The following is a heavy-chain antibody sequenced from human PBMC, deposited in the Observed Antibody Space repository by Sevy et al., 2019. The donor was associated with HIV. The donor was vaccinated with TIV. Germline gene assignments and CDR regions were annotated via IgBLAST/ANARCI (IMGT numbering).Heavy chain of an antibody. CDR1: GFPFSNYA. V-gene: IGHV3-23*01. CDR2: LIGGGSRT. CDR3: ANSLVQSGLSGGGANYGWDV. Sequence: GGYLRLSCAASGFPFSNYAMSWIRQAPGKGLEWVSTLIGGGSRTYYADSVTGRFTISRDNSKNTLYLQMNSLRADDTAIYYRANSLVQSGLSGGGANYGWDVCGHGTTVTVSS. J-gene: IGHJ6*02. D-gene: IGHD6-6*01.